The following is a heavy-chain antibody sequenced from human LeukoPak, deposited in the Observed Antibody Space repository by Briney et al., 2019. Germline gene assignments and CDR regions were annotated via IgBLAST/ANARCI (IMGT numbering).Heavy chain of an antibody. J-gene: IGHJ4*02. Sequence: SETLSLTCTVSGGSISSYYWSWVRQPPGKGLEWIGYVFYTGSTKYGPSLNSRVTISLDTSKNQFSMKLSSVTAADTAVYYCARQPAGYYGKTGYYPYYFDYWGQGTLVTVSS. CDR3: ARQPAGYYGKTGYYPYYFDY. V-gene: IGHV4-59*08. D-gene: IGHD3-22*01. CDR1: GGSISSYY. CDR2: VFYTGST.